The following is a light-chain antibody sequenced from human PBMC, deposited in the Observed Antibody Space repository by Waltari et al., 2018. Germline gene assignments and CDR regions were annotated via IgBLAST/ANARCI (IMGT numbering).Light chain of an antibody. Sequence: QSALTQPASVSGSPGQSITISCTRTSSDVGGDHIFTWYQQYPGKAPKLVIYDVYYRPSGVSHRFSASKSGNTASLTISGLQTEDEADYYCSSYTSISTSVVFGGGTKLTVL. CDR2: DVY. CDR3: SSYTSISTSVV. J-gene: IGLJ2*01. CDR1: SSDVGGDHI. V-gene: IGLV2-14*03.